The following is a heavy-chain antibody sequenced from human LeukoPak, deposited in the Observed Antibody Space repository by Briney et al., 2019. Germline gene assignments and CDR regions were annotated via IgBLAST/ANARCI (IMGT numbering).Heavy chain of an antibody. V-gene: IGHV3-74*01. CDR3: ARGGFSHGFDL. CDR2: VDNDGSGS. CDR1: GFTFSSYY. Sequence: RGSLRLSCAASGFTFSSYYMHWVRQAPGKGLVWVSRVDNDGSGSIYADSVKGRFTTSRGNAKNTVFLQMNSLRVEDTAVYYCARGGFSHGFDLWGQGTRVTVSS. D-gene: IGHD2/OR15-2a*01. J-gene: IGHJ4*02.